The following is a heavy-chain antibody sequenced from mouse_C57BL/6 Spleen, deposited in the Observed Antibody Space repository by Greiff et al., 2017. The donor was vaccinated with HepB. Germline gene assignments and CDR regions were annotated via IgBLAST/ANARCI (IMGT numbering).Heavy chain of an antibody. V-gene: IGHV5-17*01. CDR3: ARPGYDYGGGAMDY. Sequence: EVMLVESGGGLVKPGGSLKLSCAASGFTFSDYGMHWVRQAPEKGLEWVAYISSGSSTIYYADTVKGRFTISRDNAKNTLFLQMTSLRSEDTVMYYCARPGYDYGGGAMDYWGQGTSVTVSS. CDR1: GFTFSDYG. CDR2: ISSGSSTI. J-gene: IGHJ4*01. D-gene: IGHD2-4*01.